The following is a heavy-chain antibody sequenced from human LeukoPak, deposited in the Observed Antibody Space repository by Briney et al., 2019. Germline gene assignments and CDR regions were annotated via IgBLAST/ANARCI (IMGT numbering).Heavy chain of an antibody. CDR1: GFTFSSYE. J-gene: IGHJ4*02. CDR3: ASDSGLGYCSSTSCSYFDY. V-gene: IGHV3-48*03. Sequence: GGSLRLSCAASGFTFSSYEMNWVRQAPGKGLEWVSYISSSGSTTYYADSVKGRFTISRDNAKNSLYLQMNSPRAEDTAVYYCASDSGLGYCSSTSCSYFDYWGQGTLVTVSS. CDR2: ISSSGSTT. D-gene: IGHD2-2*01.